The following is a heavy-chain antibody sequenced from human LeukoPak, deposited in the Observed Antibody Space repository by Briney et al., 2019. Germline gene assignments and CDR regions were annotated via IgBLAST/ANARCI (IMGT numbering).Heavy chain of an antibody. CDR3: ARDGGGKIGNWYFDL. CDR1: GGSISSGGYY. D-gene: IGHD4-23*01. J-gene: IGHJ2*01. V-gene: IGHV4-31*03. CDR2: IYYSGST. Sequence: SQTLSLTCTVSGGSISSGGYYWSWIRQHPGKGLEWIGYIYYSGSTYYNPSLKSRVTISVDTSKNQFSLKLSSVTAADTAVYYCARDGGGKIGNWYFDLWGRGTLVTVSS.